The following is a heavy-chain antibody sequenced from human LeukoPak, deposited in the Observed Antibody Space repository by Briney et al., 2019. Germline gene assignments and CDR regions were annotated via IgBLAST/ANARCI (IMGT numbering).Heavy chain of an antibody. Sequence: NPSETLSLTCTVSRGSSGSYYWSWIRQPPGKGLEWIGYIYYNGSTNYNPSLKSRVTISLDTSKNLFSLRLTSVTAADTAVYYCARDHIGVALTWGQGTLVTASS. D-gene: IGHD2-15*01. V-gene: IGHV4-59*01. CDR3: ARDHIGVALT. CDR1: RGSSGSYY. J-gene: IGHJ5*02. CDR2: IYYNGST.